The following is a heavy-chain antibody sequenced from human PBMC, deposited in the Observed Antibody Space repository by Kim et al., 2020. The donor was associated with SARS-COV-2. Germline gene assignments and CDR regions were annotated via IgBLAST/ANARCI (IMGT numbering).Heavy chain of an antibody. V-gene: IGHV4-61*02. Sequence: SETLSLTCTVSGGSISSGSYYWSWIRQPAGKGLEWIGRIYTSGSTNYNPSLKSRVTISVDTSKNQFSLKLSSVTAADTAVYYCARATVTTGYYFDYWGQGTLVTVSS. CDR3: ARATVTTGYYFDY. CDR1: GGSISSGSYY. D-gene: IGHD4-4*01. J-gene: IGHJ4*02. CDR2: IYTSGST.